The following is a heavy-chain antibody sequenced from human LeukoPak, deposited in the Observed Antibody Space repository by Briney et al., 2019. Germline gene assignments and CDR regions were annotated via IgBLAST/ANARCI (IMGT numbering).Heavy chain of an antibody. CDR2: IRYDGSNK. D-gene: IGHD2-21*01. V-gene: IGHV3-30*02. CDR3: ARVCGGDCYSDAFDI. J-gene: IGHJ3*02. Sequence: GGSLRLSCAASGFTFSSYGMHWVRQAPGKGLEWVAFIRYDGSNKYYADSVKGRFTISRDNSKNTLYLQMNSLRAEDTAVYYCARVCGGDCYSDAFDIWGQGTMVTVSS. CDR1: GFTFSSYG.